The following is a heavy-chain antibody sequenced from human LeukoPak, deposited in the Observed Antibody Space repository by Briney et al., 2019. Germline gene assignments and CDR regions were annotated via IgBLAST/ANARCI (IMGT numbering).Heavy chain of an antibody. CDR3: AKDWMSTIINYFDY. CDR2: ISGSGGST. D-gene: IGHD5-12*01. CDR1: GFTFSNYA. V-gene: IGHV3-23*01. Sequence: GGSLRLSCVASGFTFSNYAMSWVRQTPGKGLEWVSSISGSGGSTHYADSVKGRFTISRDNSKNILYLQMSSLRAEDTAVYYCAKDWMSTIINYFDYWGQGTLVTVSS. J-gene: IGHJ4*02.